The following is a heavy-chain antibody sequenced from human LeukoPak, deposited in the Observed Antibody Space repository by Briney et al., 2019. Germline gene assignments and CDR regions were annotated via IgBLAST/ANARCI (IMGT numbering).Heavy chain of an antibody. CDR3: ARGGSGSYYPTSAAFDI. Sequence: GASVKVSCKASGYTFTSYGISWVRQAPGQGLEWMGWISAYNGNTNYAQKLQGRVTMTTDTSTSTAYMELRSLRPDDTAVYYCARGGSGSYYPTSAAFDIWGQGTMVTVSS. CDR1: GYTFTSYG. CDR2: ISAYNGNT. D-gene: IGHD3-10*01. V-gene: IGHV1-18*01. J-gene: IGHJ3*02.